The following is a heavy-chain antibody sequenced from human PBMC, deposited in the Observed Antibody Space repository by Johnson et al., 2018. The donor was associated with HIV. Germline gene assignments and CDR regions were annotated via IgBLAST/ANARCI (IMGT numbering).Heavy chain of an antibody. D-gene: IGHD3-16*01. V-gene: IGHV3-7*01. J-gene: IGHJ3*02. Sequence: VQLVESGGGLVQPGGSLRLSCAASGFTFSRYWMSWVRQAPGKGLEWVANINQDGSEKYYVDSVKGRFTISRDNAKNSLYLQMNSLRAEDTAVYYCARDMSDSAWGDAFDNWGQGTMVTVSP. CDR2: INQDGSEK. CDR1: GFTFSRYW. CDR3: ARDMSDSAWGDAFDN.